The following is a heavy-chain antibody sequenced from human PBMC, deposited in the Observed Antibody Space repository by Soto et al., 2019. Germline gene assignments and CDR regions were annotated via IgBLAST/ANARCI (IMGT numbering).Heavy chain of an antibody. Sequence: GASVKVSCKASGYSFTGYSMSWVRQAPGQGLEWMGWISAYNGSTNYAQKLQGRVTMTTDTSTSTAYMELKSLTSDDTAVYYCGRVSSRGGFDPWGQGTLVTVSS. D-gene: IGHD6-13*01. J-gene: IGHJ5*02. CDR3: GRVSSRGGFDP. V-gene: IGHV1-18*01. CDR2: ISAYNGST. CDR1: GYSFTGYS.